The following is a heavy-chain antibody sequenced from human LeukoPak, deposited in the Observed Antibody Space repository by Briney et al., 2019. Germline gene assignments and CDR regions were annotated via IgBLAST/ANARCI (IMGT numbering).Heavy chain of an antibody. D-gene: IGHD3-16*01. CDR2: IYYSEST. Sequence: SEILSLTCTVSGGSISSSSYYWGWIRQPPGKGLEWIGSIYYSESTYYNPSLKSRVTISVDTSKNQFSLKLSSVTAADTAVYYCARHWYSTFVWFDPWGQGTLVTVSS. CDR1: GGSISSSSYY. V-gene: IGHV4-39*01. J-gene: IGHJ5*02. CDR3: ARHWYSTFVWFDP.